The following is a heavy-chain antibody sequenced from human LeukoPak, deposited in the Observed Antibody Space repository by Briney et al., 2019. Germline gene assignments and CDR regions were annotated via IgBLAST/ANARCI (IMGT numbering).Heavy chain of an antibody. V-gene: IGHV4-34*01. CDR2: INHYGST. J-gene: IGHJ4*02. D-gene: IGHD3-10*01. Sequence: SETLSLTCTVSGGSISSYYWTWIRQPPGKGLEWIGEINHYGSTNYNPSLKSRITISVDTSKNQFSLKLSSVTAADTAVYYCARLPDYYSRHGAPGWGQGTLVTVSS. CDR1: GGSISSYY. CDR3: ARLPDYYSRHGAPG.